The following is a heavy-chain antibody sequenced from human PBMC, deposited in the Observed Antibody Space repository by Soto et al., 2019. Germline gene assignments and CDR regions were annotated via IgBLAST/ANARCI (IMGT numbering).Heavy chain of an antibody. CDR1: GFTFSTYC. CDR2: INQDGSEK. Sequence: GSLRLSCAASGFTFSTYCMDWVRQTPGKGLEWVANINQDGSEKNYVDSVKGRFTIYRDNAKNSLYLQMSSLTAEDSALYYCSRSLNSWGQGTLVTVSS. CDR3: SRSLNS. V-gene: IGHV3-7*01. J-gene: IGHJ4*02.